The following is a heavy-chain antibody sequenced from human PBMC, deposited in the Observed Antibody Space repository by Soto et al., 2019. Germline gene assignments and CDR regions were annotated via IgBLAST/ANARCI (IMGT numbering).Heavy chain of an antibody. D-gene: IGHD5-18*01. CDR2: INPNSGGT. CDR1: GYTFTGYY. Sequence: ASVKVSCKASGYTFTGYYMHWVRQAPGQGLEWMGWINPNSGGTNYAQKFQGWVTMTRDTSISTAYMELSRLRTDDTAVYYYARGLFGYRGYYDYGMDVWGQGTTVTVSS. CDR3: ARGLFGYRGYYDYGMDV. V-gene: IGHV1-2*04. J-gene: IGHJ6*02.